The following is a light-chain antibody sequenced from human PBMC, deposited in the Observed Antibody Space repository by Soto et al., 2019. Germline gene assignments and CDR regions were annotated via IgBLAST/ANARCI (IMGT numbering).Light chain of an antibody. V-gene: IGLV2-11*01. CDR3: CSYAGDFYD. CDR1: TSDVGGYDY. Sequence: QSVLTQPRSVSGSPGQSVAISCTGTTSDVGGYDYVSCYQQHPGKAPELIIFDVTKRPSGVPDRFSGSKSGNTASLTISGLQAEKEAVYFWCSYAGDFYDLGTGTKVTVL. CDR2: DVT. J-gene: IGLJ1*01.